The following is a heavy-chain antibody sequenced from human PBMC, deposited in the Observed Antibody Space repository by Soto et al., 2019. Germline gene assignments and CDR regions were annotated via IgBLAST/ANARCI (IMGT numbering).Heavy chain of an antibody. CDR1: GGSISSYY. Sequence: SETLSLTCTVSGGSISSYYWSWIRQPPGKGLEWIGYMHYSGSSNYNPFLKSRVTISVDTSKNQFSLKLSSVTAADTAVYYCARRGSYPYFDYWGQGTLVTVSS. CDR3: ARRGSYPYFDY. V-gene: IGHV4-59*08. D-gene: IGHD1-26*01. CDR2: MHYSGSS. J-gene: IGHJ4*02.